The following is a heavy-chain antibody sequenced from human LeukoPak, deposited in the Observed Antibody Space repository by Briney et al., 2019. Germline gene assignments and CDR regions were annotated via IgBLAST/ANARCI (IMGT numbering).Heavy chain of an antibody. CDR1: GHTLTDLS. V-gene: IGHV1-24*01. CDR2: FAPEDGET. D-gene: IGHD6-13*01. CDR3: ATVLSSWSYYFEY. Sequence: ASVKVSCKVSGHTLTDLSMHWVRQAPGKGLEWMGGFAPEDGETIYAQKFQGRVTMTEDTSTDTAYMELSSLRSEDTAVFFCATVLSSWSYYFEYWGQGTLVTVSS. J-gene: IGHJ4*02.